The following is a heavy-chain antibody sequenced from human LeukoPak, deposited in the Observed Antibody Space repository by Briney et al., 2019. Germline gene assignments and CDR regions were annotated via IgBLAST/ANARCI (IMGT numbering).Heavy chain of an antibody. D-gene: IGHD3-22*01. CDR3: ARSPYYDSSGCDY. CDR2: IFYSGST. CDR1: GGSISSGGYY. V-gene: IGHV4-31*03. J-gene: IGHJ4*02. Sequence: SQTLSLTCTVSGGSISSGGYYWSWIRQHPGKGLEWIGYIFYSGSTYYNPSLKSRVTISVDTSKNQFSLKLSSVTAADTAVYYCARSPYYDSSGCDYWGQGTLVTVSS.